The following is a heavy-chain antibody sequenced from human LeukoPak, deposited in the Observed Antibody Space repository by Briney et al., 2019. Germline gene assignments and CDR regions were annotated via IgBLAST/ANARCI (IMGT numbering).Heavy chain of an antibody. CDR1: GGSFSGYY. V-gene: IGHV4-34*01. CDR3: ARGRYDYVWGSYRTNYFDY. J-gene: IGHJ4*02. D-gene: IGHD3-16*02. Sequence: SETLSLTCAVYGGSFSGYYLSWIRQPPGKGLEWIGEINHSGSTNYNPSLKSRVTISVDTSKNQFSLKLTSVTAADTAVYYCARGRYDYVWGSYRTNYFDYWGQGTLVTVSS. CDR2: INHSGST.